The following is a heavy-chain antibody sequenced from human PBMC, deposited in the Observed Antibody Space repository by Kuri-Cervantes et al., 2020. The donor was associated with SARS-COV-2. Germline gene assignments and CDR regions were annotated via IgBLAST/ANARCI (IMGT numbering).Heavy chain of an antibody. CDR1: GFTFTTYA. V-gene: IGHV3-23*01. CDR3: AKDPWAVVVSGAFDT. Sequence: GGSLRLSCAASGFTFTTYAMSWVRQAPGKGLEWVSTINYNAECTYHADSVKGRFTISRDNSQNTLFLHMDNLRAEDTATYYCAKDPWAVVVSGAFDTWGQRTMVTVSS. CDR2: INYNAECT. J-gene: IGHJ3*02. D-gene: IGHD3-22*01.